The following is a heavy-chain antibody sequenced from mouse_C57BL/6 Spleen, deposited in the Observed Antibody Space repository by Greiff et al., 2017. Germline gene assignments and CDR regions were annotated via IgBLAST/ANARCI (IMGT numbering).Heavy chain of an antibody. D-gene: IGHD4-1*02. CDR1: GYTFTDYE. V-gene: IGHV1-15*01. CDR2: IDPETGGT. Sequence: VQLQQSGAELVRPGASVTLSCKASGYTFTDYEMHWVKQTPVHGLEWIGAIDPETGGTAYNQKFKGKAILTADKSSSTAYMELRSLTSEDSAVYYCTRSTGPFDYWGQGTTLTVSS. J-gene: IGHJ2*01. CDR3: TRSTGPFDY.